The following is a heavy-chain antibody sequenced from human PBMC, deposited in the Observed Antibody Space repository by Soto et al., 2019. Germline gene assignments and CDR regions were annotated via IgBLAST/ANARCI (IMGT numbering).Heavy chain of an antibody. CDR3: AKSGDFGRYFFYMDV. Sequence: EVQLLESGGGLVQPGGSLRLSCAASGFTFSDYAMNWVRQAPGKGLEWVSTISGSADDTNYADSVKARFTISRDKSKSTLSLQMDSLRAEDTAVYYCAKSGDFGRYFFYMDVWGKGTTVTVSS. CDR1: GFTFSDYA. CDR2: ISGSADDT. D-gene: IGHD3-10*01. J-gene: IGHJ6*03. V-gene: IGHV3-23*01.